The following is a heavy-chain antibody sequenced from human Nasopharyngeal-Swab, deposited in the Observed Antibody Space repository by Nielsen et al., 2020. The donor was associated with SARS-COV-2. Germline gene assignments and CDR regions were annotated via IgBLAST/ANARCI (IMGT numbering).Heavy chain of an antibody. CDR3: ARDIEVATNDAFDI. CDR1: GFTFSSYS. CDR2: ISSSSSYI. V-gene: IGHV3-21*01. J-gene: IGHJ3*02. D-gene: IGHD5-12*01. Sequence: GESLKISCAASGFTFSSYSMNWVRQAPGKGLEWASSISSSSSYIYYADSVKGRFTISRDNAKNSLYLQMNSLRAEDTAVYYCARDIEVATNDAFDIWGQGTMVTVSS.